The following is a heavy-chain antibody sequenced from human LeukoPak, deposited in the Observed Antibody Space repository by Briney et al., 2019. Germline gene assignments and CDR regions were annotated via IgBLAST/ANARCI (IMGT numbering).Heavy chain of an antibody. CDR3: ARRRYYDGSGYLE. CDR1: GDSVSRSDSY. CDR2: IYYSGRT. J-gene: IGHJ1*01. D-gene: IGHD3-22*01. V-gene: IGHV4-39*01. Sequence: SETLSLTCSVSGDSVSRSDSYWDWIRQPPGKGLEWIGTIYYSGRTYYSPSLKSRVTMSVDPSNNQFSLNLRSVTAADTAVYYCARRRYYDGSGYLERGQGTLLSVSS.